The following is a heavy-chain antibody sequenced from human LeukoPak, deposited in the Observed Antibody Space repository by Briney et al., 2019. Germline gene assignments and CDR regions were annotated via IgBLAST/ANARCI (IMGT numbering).Heavy chain of an antibody. CDR2: ISSSGSTI. CDR3: ARIRTTVTTSDY. J-gene: IGHJ4*02. V-gene: IGHV3-48*03. CDR1: GFTFSSYE. D-gene: IGHD4-17*01. Sequence: PGGSLRLSCAASGFTFSSYEMNWVRQAPGKGLEWVSYISSSGSTIYYADSLEGRFTISRDNSKNSLYLQMNSLRAEDTAVYYCARIRTTVTTSDYWGQGTLFTGFS.